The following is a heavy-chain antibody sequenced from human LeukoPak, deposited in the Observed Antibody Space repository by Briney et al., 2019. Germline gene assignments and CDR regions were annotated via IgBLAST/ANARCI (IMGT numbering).Heavy chain of an antibody. Sequence: SETLSLTCTVSGGSISHYFWSWIRQPPGKALEWIGYIYYSGSTNYNPSLKSRVTISVDPSKNQFSLKLNSVTAADMAVYYCAKTVAGYWYFDLWGRGTLVTVSS. CDR1: GGSISHYF. J-gene: IGHJ2*01. V-gene: IGHV4-59*08. CDR3: AKTVAGYWYFDL. CDR2: IYYSGST. D-gene: IGHD6-19*01.